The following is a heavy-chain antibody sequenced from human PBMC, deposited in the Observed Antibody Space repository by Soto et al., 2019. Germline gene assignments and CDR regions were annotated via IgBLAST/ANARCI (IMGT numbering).Heavy chain of an antibody. J-gene: IGHJ3*02. CDR3: ARQYYVIHGDAFDI. V-gene: IGHV5-51*01. Sequence: GCGDRVTIYGVGGLLQIPGKGLEWMGIIYPGDSDTRYSPSFQGQVTISADKSISTAYLQWSSLKASDTAMYYCARQYYVIHGDAFDIWGQGTMVTVSS. D-gene: IGHD1-26*01. CDR2: IYPGDSDT. CDR1: GDRVTIYG.